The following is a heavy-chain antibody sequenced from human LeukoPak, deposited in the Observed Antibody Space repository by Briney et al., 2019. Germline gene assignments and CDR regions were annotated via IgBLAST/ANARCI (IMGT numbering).Heavy chain of an antibody. D-gene: IGHD3-3*01. CDR1: GGSISGYY. CDR2: LYYMRGA. V-gene: IGHV4-59*08. CDR3: ASEPMYYDLWSGYYQDY. Sequence: PSETLSLTCTVSGGSISGYYWSWSRQPPGKGVEWIGNLYYMRGAWYKSSLKSRVTTSVDTSKNQFSLKLSSVTAADTAVYYCASEPMYYDLWSGYYQDYWGQGTLVTVSS. J-gene: IGHJ4*02.